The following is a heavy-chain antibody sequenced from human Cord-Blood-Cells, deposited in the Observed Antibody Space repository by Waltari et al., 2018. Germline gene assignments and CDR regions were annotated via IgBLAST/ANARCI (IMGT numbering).Heavy chain of an antibody. CDR1: GLTFGSYW. V-gene: IGHV3-7*01. CDR3: ARVIDGFYFDY. J-gene: IGHJ4*02. Sequence: EVQLVESGGGLVQPGGSLRLSCAAFGLTFGSYWMSCVRQAPGKGLEWVANIKQDGSEKYYVDSVKGRFTISRDNAKNSLYLQMNSLRAEDTAVYYCARVIDGFYFDYWGQGTLVTVSS. CDR2: IKQDGSEK. D-gene: IGHD3-9*01.